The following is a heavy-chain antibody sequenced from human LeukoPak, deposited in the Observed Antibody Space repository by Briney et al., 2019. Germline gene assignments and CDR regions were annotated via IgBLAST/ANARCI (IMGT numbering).Heavy chain of an antibody. CDR2: ISGSGSTK. J-gene: IGHJ4*02. D-gene: IGHD5-24*01. Sequence: GGSLRLSCAASGFTFSDYYMSWVGQAPGKGVEGVSYISGSGSTKYYAESVKGGFTIARDNAKNSLYLQMKRLRAEDRAVYYCATDGYNSHFAYWGQGTLVTVSS. V-gene: IGHV3-11*04. CDR1: GFTFSDYY. CDR3: ATDGYNSHFAY.